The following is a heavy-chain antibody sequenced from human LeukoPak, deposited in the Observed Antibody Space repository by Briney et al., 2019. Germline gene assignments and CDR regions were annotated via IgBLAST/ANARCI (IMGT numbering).Heavy chain of an antibody. CDR3: ARRCSGGSCYYYFDY. J-gene: IGHJ4*02. CDR2: IYYSGST. V-gene: IGHV4-59*01. CDR1: GGSISSYY. D-gene: IGHD2-15*01. Sequence: PSETLSLTCTVSGGSISSYYWSWIRQPPGKGLEWIGYIYYSGSTNYNPSLKSRVTISVNTSKNQFSLKLSSVTAADTAVYYCARRCSGGSCYYYFDYWGQGTLVTVSS.